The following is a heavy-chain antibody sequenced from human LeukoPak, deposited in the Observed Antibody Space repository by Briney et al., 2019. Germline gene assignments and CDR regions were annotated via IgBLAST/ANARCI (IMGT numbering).Heavy chain of an antibody. D-gene: IGHD2-2*01. CDR2: INHSGST. CDR3: ARGGIVVVQPFDP. J-gene: IGHJ5*02. Sequence: SETLSLTCTVSGGSISSSGYYWSWIRQPPGKGLEWIGEINHSGSTNYNPSLKSRVTISVDTSKNQFSLKLSSVTAADTAVYYCARGGIVVVQPFDPWGQGTLVTVSS. CDR1: GGSISSSGYY. V-gene: IGHV4-39*07.